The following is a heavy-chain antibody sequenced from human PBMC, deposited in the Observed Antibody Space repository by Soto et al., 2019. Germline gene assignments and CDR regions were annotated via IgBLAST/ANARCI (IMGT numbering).Heavy chain of an antibody. V-gene: IGHV4-39*01. Sequence: QLQLQESGPGLVKPSETLSLTCTVSGGSISSSSYYWGWIRQPPGKGLEWIGSIYYSGSTYYNPSLKSRVTISVDTSKNQFSLKLSSVTAADTAVYYCARHSSWYSNAFDIWGQGTMVTVSS. D-gene: IGHD6-13*01. CDR3: ARHSSWYSNAFDI. CDR2: IYYSGST. CDR1: GGSISSSSYY. J-gene: IGHJ3*02.